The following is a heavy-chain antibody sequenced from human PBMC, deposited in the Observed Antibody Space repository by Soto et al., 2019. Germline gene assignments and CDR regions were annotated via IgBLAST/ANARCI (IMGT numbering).Heavy chain of an antibody. J-gene: IGHJ4*02. CDR2: IYYSGST. CDR1: GGSISSGGYY. V-gene: IGHV4-31*03. D-gene: IGHD6-6*01. Sequence: QVQLQESGPGLVKPSQTLSLTCTVSGGSISSGGYYWSWIRQHPGKGLEWIGYIYYSGSTYYNPSLKSRVTISVATSKNQFSLKLSSVTAADTAVYYCARELAVGSSSMYYFDYWGQGTLVTVSS. CDR3: ARELAVGSSSMYYFDY.